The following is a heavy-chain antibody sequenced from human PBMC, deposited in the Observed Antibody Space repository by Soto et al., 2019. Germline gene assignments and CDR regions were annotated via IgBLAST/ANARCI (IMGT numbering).Heavy chain of an antibody. CDR3: ARKYYDILTGYSEYFDY. D-gene: IGHD3-9*01. Sequence: PSETLSLTCAVYGGSFSGYYWSWIRQPPGKGLEWIGEINHSGSTNYNPSLKSRVTISVDTSKNQFSLKLSSVTAADTAVYYCARKYYDILTGYSEYFDYWGQGTLVPVSS. V-gene: IGHV4-34*01. CDR1: GGSFSGYY. CDR2: INHSGST. J-gene: IGHJ4*02.